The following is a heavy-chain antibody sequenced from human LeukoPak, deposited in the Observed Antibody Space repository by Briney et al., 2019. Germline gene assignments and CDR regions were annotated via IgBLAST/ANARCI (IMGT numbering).Heavy chain of an antibody. CDR2: MNPNSGNT. D-gene: IGHD2-15*01. Sequence: ASVKVSCKASGYTFTSYDINWVRQATGQGLEWMGWMNPNSGNTGYAQKFQGRVTMTRNTSISTAYMELSSLRSEDTAVYYCATEVVPATKRGVENAFDIWGQGTMVTVSS. J-gene: IGHJ3*02. V-gene: IGHV1-8*01. CDR3: ATEVVPATKRGVENAFDI. CDR1: GYTFTSYD.